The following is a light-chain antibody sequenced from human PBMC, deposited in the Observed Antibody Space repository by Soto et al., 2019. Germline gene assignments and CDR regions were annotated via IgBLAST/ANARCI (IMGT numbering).Light chain of an antibody. CDR3: LQHTDFPWT. J-gene: IGKJ1*01. Sequence: IQVTQSPYSLSASIGDTVTITWQASHTISSWLAWYQQKPGKAPKLLIYKASTLKSGVPSRFSGSGSGTRFTLTISSLQPEDIATYYCLQHTDFPWTFGQGAKVDI. CDR2: KAS. CDR1: HTISSW. V-gene: IGKV1-5*03.